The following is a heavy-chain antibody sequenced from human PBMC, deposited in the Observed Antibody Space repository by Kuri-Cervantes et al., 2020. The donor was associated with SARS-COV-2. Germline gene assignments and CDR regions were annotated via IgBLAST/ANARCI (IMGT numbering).Heavy chain of an antibody. D-gene: IGHD6-19*01. CDR2: INPNSGGT. CDR3: AREGGIAVAGTGFDY. Sequence: ASVKVSCKASGYTFTDYYMHWVRQAPGQGLEWMGWINPNSGGTNYAQKFQGRVTMTRDTSISTAYMELSRLRSDDTAVYYCAREGGIAVAGTGFDYWGQGTLVTVSS. CDR1: GYTFTDYY. J-gene: IGHJ4*02. V-gene: IGHV1-2*02.